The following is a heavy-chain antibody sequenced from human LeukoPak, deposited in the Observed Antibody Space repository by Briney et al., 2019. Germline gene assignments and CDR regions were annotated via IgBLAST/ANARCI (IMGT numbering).Heavy chain of an antibody. CDR2: ISHSGNT. D-gene: IGHD4-17*01. V-gene: IGHV4-34*01. CDR1: GGSFSGYF. J-gene: IGHJ4*02. Sequence: SETLSLTCAVYGGSFSGYFWTWIRQPPGKGXXXXGEISHSGNTNYNPSLKSXVTISLDTSKNQFSLKLSSVTAADTAIYYCALSTTTVTTRTIDYWGQGTLVTVSS. CDR3: ALSTTTVTTRTIDY.